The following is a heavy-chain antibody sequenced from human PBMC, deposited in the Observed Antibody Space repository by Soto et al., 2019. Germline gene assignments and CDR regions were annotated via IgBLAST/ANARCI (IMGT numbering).Heavy chain of an antibody. V-gene: IGHV3-9*01. Sequence: GGSLRLSCAASRFIFDDYAMYWVRQAPGQGLDLVSGISWSSGNTAYADSVKCRFTISRDNAKNSLYLHMNSLRPEDTALYYCAKGGSGALISASGRTNWHDLWGQGTLVTVSS. CDR2: ISWSSGNT. CDR1: RFIFDDYA. J-gene: IGHJ5*02. D-gene: IGHD6-13*01. CDR3: AKGGSGALISASGRTNWHDL.